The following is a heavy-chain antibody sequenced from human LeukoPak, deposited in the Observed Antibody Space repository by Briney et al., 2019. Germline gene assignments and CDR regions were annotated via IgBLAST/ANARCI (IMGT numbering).Heavy chain of an antibody. CDR1: GFTFSSYT. CDR3: ARGRGYSSGWQGAYSDY. CDR2: ISSNGGST. J-gene: IGHJ4*02. V-gene: IGHV3-64*01. Sequence: GGSLRLSCAASGFTFSSYTMHWVRQAPGKGLEYVSAISSNGGSTYYANSVKGRFTISRDNSKNTLYLQMGSLRAEGMAVYYCARGRGYSSGWQGAYSDYWGQGTLVTVSS. D-gene: IGHD6-19*01.